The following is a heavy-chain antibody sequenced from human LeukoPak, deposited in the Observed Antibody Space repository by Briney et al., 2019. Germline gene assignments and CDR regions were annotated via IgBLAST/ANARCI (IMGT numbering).Heavy chain of an antibody. CDR1: GGSISSYY. D-gene: IGHD3-3*01. V-gene: IGHV4-59*01. J-gene: IGHJ4*02. CDR3: ARVYYDFWSGWTFDY. Sequence: SETLSLTCTVSGGSISSYYWSWIRQPPGKGLEWIGYIYYSGSTNYNPSLKSRVTISVDTSKNQFSLKLSSVTAADTAVYYCARVYYDFWSGWTFDYWGQGPLVTVSS. CDR2: IYYSGST.